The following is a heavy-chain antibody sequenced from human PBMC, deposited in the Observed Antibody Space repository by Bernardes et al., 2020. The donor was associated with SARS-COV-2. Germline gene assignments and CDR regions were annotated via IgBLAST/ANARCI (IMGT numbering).Heavy chain of an antibody. D-gene: IGHD2-15*01. CDR3: AREGGVDVYYYGMDV. V-gene: IGHV1-69*13. CDR1: VCTFSSYA. Sequence: SSVKVSCKASVCTFSSYAISWVRQAPGQGLEWMGRIIPIFGTANYARKLHGRVTITADEPTSTAYMELSSLRSEDTAVYYCAREGGVDVYYYGMDVWGQGTTVTVSS. CDR2: IIPIFGTA. J-gene: IGHJ6*02.